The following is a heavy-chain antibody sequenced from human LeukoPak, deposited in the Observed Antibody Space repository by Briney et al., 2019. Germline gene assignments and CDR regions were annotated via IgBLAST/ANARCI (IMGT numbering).Heavy chain of an antibody. D-gene: IGHD4-17*01. Sequence: GGSLRLSCTASGFTFSSYAMNWVRQAPGKGLEWVSYIGGTHSNIYYADSVKGRFTISRDDAKNSLYLQMNSLRDEDTAVYYCARDRDYAFDSWGQGTLVTVSS. CDR1: GFTFSSYA. CDR2: IGGTHSNI. CDR3: ARDRDYAFDS. V-gene: IGHV3-48*02. J-gene: IGHJ4*02.